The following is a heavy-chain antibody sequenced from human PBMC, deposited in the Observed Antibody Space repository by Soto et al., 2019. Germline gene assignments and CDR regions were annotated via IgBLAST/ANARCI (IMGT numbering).Heavy chain of an antibody. V-gene: IGHV3-30*18. CDR1: GFTFSSYG. CDR3: AKRWDLNGVWPLSFDY. Sequence: GGSLRLSCAASGFTFSSYGMHWVRQAPGKGLEWVAVISYDGSNKYYADSVKGRFTISRDNSKNTLYLQMNSLRAEDTAVYYCAKRWDLNGVWPLSFDYWGQGTLVTVSS. CDR2: ISYDGSNK. J-gene: IGHJ4*02. D-gene: IGHD2-8*01.